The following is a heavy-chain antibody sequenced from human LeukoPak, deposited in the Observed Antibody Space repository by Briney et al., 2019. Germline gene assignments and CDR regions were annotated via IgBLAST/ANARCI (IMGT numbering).Heavy chain of an antibody. J-gene: IGHJ4*02. CDR1: GYTFSSYA. CDR2: IIPILGIA. Sequence: SVKVSCKASGYTFSSYAISWVRQAPGQGLEWMGRIIPILGIANYAQRFQGRVTITADKSTSTAYMELSSLRSEDTAVYYCPRARIAAAGILDYWGQGTLVTVSS. V-gene: IGHV1-69*04. D-gene: IGHD6-13*01. CDR3: PRARIAAAGILDY.